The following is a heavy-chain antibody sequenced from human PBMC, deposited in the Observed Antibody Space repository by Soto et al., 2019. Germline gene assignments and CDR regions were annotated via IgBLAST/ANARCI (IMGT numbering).Heavy chain of an antibody. D-gene: IGHD2-21*01. CDR2: INHSGTI. V-gene: IGHV4-34*01. J-gene: IGHJ6*02. CDR3: ARADRTLVNYYSLEV. CDR1: GGSFSGYY. Sequence: SETLSLTCAVYGGSFSGYYWTWIRQPPGKGLEWIGEINHSGTINFNPSLKSRLTISLDTSKKHFSLKLSSVTDADTAAYYCARADRTLVNYYSLEVWGQGTTVTVAS.